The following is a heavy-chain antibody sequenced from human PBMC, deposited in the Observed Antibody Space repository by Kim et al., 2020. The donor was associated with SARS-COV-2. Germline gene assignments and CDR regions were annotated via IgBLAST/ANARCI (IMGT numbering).Heavy chain of an antibody. CDR2: VSPDGIT. D-gene: IGHD3-16*01. V-gene: IGHV4-34*01. J-gene: IGHJ6*02. CDR1: GGSFSGSY. CDR3: ARGVRGIDGSDYGMDV. Sequence: SETLSLTCAVHGGSFSGSYCSWVRQSPGKGLEWIAEVSPDGITEDRPSLKSRVLISRDLSNSQVTLTFNSVTADDTGVYFCARGVRGIDGSDYGMDVWGQGTTVIVSS.